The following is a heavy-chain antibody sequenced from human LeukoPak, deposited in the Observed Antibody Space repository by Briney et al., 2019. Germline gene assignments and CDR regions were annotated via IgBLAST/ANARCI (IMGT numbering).Heavy chain of an antibody. CDR2: INPNSGGT. V-gene: IGHV1-2*02. CDR3: ARQLAVAGQSYYYYYYMDV. D-gene: IGHD6-19*01. J-gene: IGHJ6*03. CDR1: GYTFTGYY. Sequence: ASVKVSCKASGYTFTGYYMHWVRQAPGQGLEWMGWINPNSGGTNYAQKFQGRVTMTRDTSISTAYMELSRLRSDDTAVYYCARQLAVAGQSYYYYYYMDVWGKGTTVTVSS.